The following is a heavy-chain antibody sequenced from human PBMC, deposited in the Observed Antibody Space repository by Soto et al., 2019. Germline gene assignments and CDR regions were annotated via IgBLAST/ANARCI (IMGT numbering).Heavy chain of an antibody. CDR2: IYYSGST. CDR3: ARVRCSSTSCPIDY. J-gene: IGHJ4*02. Sequence: SETLSLTWTVSGGSISSGGYYWSWIRQHPGKGLEWIGYIYYSGSTYYNPSLKSRVTISVDTSKNQFSLKLSSVTAADTAVYYCARVRCSSTSCPIDYWGQGTLVTVSS. CDR1: GGSISSGGYY. V-gene: IGHV4-31*02. D-gene: IGHD2-2*01.